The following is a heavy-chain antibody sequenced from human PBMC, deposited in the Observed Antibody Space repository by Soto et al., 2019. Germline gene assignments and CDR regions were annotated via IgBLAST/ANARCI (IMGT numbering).Heavy chain of an antibody. Sequence: GGSLRLSCAASGFTFSSYAMSWVRQAPGKGLEWVSAISGSGGSTYYADSVKGRFTISRDNSKNTLYLRMNSLRAEDTAVYYCAKASAAGVIRAFDYWGQGTLVTVSS. V-gene: IGHV3-23*01. J-gene: IGHJ4*02. D-gene: IGHD3-16*02. CDR3: AKASAAGVIRAFDY. CDR2: ISGSGGST. CDR1: GFTFSSYA.